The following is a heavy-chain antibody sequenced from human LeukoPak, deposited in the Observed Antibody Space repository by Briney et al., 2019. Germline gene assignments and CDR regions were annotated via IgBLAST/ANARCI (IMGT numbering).Heavy chain of an antibody. CDR2: ITPILGIA. D-gene: IGHD6-13*01. CDR3: ATYSSSWYGPGDAFDI. J-gene: IGHJ3*02. V-gene: IGHV1-69*04. CDR1: GGTFSSYA. Sequence: SVKVSCKASGGTFSSYAISWVRQAPGQGLEWMGRITPILGIANYAQKFQGRVTITADKSTSTAYMELSSLRSEDTAVYYCATYSSSWYGPGDAFDIWGQGTMVTVSS.